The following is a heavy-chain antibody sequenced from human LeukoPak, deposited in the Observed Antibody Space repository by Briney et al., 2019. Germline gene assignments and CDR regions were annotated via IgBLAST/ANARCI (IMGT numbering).Heavy chain of an antibody. CDR2: ISSTSSYI. Sequence: MAGGSLILSCAASGFTFSDYYMSWIRQAPGKGLEWVSYISSTSSYINYADSVKGRFTISRDNAKNSLFLQMNSLRVEDTAVYYCARVSQWLVPYWGQGTLVTVSS. CDR3: ARVSQWLVPY. V-gene: IGHV3-11*05. D-gene: IGHD6-19*01. J-gene: IGHJ4*02. CDR1: GFTFSDYY.